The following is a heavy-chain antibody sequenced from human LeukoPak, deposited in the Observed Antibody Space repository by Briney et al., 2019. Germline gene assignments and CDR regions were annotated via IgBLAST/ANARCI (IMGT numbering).Heavy chain of an antibody. D-gene: IGHD3-9*01. CDR3: ARGQTEDILTGYRDYYFDY. J-gene: IGHJ4*02. V-gene: IGHV4-34*01. Sequence: PSETLSLTCAVYNGSFSGYYWSWIRQPPGKGLEWIGEINHSGATIYNPSLNSRVTISVDTSKKQFSLKVSSVTAADTAVYYCARGQTEDILTGYRDYYFDYWGQGTLVTVSS. CDR1: NGSFSGYY. CDR2: INHSGAT.